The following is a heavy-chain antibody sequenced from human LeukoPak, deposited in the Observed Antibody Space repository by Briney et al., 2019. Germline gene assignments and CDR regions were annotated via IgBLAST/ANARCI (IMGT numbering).Heavy chain of an antibody. J-gene: IGHJ4*02. CDR3: ARDWNRYAY. CDR1: GGSFSGYS. CDR2: FSCSGST. V-gene: IGHV4-34*11. Sequence: SETLSLTCAVYGGSFSGYSWGWIRQPPGKGLEWIGSFSCSGSTYYNPSLKSRVTISVDTSKSQFSLYMDSVTAADTAVYYCARDWNRYAYWGQGTLVTVSS. D-gene: IGHD1-1*01.